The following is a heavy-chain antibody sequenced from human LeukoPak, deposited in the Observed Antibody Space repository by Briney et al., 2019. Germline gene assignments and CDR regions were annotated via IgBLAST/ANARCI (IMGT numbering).Heavy chain of an antibody. CDR3: ARDLLCGGDCPGDY. J-gene: IGHJ4*02. D-gene: IGHD2-21*02. CDR2: ISYDGSNK. CDR1: GFTFSSYA. V-gene: IGHV3-30-3*01. Sequence: PGGSLRLSCAASGFTFSSYAMHWVRQAPGKGLEWVAVISYDGSNKYYADSVKGRFTISRDNSKNTPYLQMNSLRAEDTAVYYCARDLLCGGDCPGDYWGQGTLVTVSS.